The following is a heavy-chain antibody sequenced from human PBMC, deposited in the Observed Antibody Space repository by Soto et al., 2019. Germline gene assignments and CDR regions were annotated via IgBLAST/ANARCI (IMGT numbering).Heavy chain of an antibody. CDR1: GFTFSSYA. Sequence: GGSLRLSCAASGFTFSSYAMHWVRQAPGKGLEWVAVISYDGSNKYYADSVKGRFTISRDNSKNTLYLQMNSLRAEDTAVYYCAKDRAGDIYVAARSGLDYWGQGTLVTVSS. CDR2: ISYDGSNK. V-gene: IGHV3-30-3*01. D-gene: IGHD3-3*01. CDR3: AKDRAGDIYVAARSGLDY. J-gene: IGHJ4*02.